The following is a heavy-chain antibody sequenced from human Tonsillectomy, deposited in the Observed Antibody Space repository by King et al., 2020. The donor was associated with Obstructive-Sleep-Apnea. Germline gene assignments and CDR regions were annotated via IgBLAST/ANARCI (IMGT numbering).Heavy chain of an antibody. CDR3: ARELGYYFDS. D-gene: IGHD3-3*02. J-gene: IGHJ4*02. V-gene: IGHV1-2*02. CDR2: INPNSGDT. CDR1: GYTFIAHY. Sequence: VQLVESGAEVKKPGASVKVSCEASGYTFIAHYIHWVRQAPGQGLEWMGWINPNSGDTNSTQKFKDRVTMTRDTSISTVYLEVSRLTSDDTAVYFCARELGYYFDSWGRGTLVTVSS.